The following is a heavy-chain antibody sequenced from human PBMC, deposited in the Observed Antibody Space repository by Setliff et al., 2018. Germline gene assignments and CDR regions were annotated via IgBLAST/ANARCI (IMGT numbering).Heavy chain of an antibody. CDR1: GYTFTVYT. CDR2: INPNSGGT. CDR3: ARSGWLREYYFDY. D-gene: IGHD5-12*01. J-gene: IGHJ4*02. V-gene: IGHV1-2*04. Sequence: ASVKVSCKASGYTFTVYTMNWVRQAPGQGLEWMGRINPNSGGTNYAQKFQGWVTMTRDTSISTAYMELSRLRSDDTAVYYCARSGWLREYYFDYWGQGTLVTSPQ.